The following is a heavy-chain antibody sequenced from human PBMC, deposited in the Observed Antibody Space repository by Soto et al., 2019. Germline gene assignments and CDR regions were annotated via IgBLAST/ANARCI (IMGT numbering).Heavy chain of an antibody. CDR1: GYTFTSYG. D-gene: IGHD3-3*01. CDR2: ISAYNGNT. J-gene: IGHJ6*02. CDR3: ARDHHYDFWSGYPSARYYYGMDV. Sequence: QVQLVQSGAEVKKPGASVKVSCKASGYTFTSYGISWVRQAPGQGLEWMGWISAYNGNTNYAQKLQGRVTMTTDTSTSTAYMERRSLRSDDTAVYYCARDHHYDFWSGYPSARYYYGMDVWGQGTTVTVSS. V-gene: IGHV1-18*01.